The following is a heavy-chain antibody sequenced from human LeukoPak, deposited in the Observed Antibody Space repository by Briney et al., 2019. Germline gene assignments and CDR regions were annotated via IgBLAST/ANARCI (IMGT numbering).Heavy chain of an antibody. CDR3: ARGRYGSGPAVDYFDY. CDR2: IIPIFGTA. V-gene: IGHV1-69*06. J-gene: IGHJ4*02. CDR1: GGTFSSYA. Sequence: ASVKVSCKASGGTFSSYAISWVRQAPGQGLEWMGGIIPIFGTANYAQKFQGRVTITADKSTSTAYMELSSLRSEDTAVYYCARGRYGSGPAVDYFDYWGQGTLVTVSS. D-gene: IGHD3-16*01.